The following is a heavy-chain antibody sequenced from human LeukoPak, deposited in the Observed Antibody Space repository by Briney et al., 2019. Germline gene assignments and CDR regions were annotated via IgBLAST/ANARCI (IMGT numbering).Heavy chain of an antibody. J-gene: IGHJ4*02. CDR1: GFTFSSHA. Sequence: GGSLRLSCAASGFTFSSHAMSWVRQAPGKGLEWVSRISSGGGTTDYTDSVKGRFTISRDTSKNTLYLQMNSLRAEDTAVYYCAKDRSGSGYFDYWGQGTLVTVSS. V-gene: IGHV3-23*01. CDR3: AKDRSGSGYFDY. D-gene: IGHD3-10*01. CDR2: ISSGGGTT.